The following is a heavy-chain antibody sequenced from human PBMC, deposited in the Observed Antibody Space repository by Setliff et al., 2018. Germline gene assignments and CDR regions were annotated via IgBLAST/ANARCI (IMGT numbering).Heavy chain of an antibody. D-gene: IGHD3-22*01. J-gene: IGHJ4*02. V-gene: IGHV3-30*04. CDR2: ISYDGSNK. Sequence: LRLSCAASGFTFSSYAMHWVRQAPGKGLEWVAVISYDGSNKYYADSVKGRFTISRDNSKNTLYLQMNSLSAEDTAVYYCATGKYYYDSSGKGETDEFDYWGQGTLVTV. CDR3: ATGKYYYDSSGKGETDEFDY. CDR1: GFTFSSYA.